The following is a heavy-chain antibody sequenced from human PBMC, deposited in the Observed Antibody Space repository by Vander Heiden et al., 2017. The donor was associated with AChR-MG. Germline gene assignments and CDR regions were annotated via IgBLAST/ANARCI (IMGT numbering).Heavy chain of an antibody. V-gene: IGHV4-59*01. CDR2: IYYSGST. Sequence: QVQLQESGPGLVKPSETLSLTCTVSGGSISSYYWSWIRQPPGKGLEWIGYIYYSGSTTYNPSLKSRVTISVDTSKTQFSLKLSSVTAADTAVYYCAVFLAGAGNYFFDSWGQGTLVTVSS. D-gene: IGHD6-19*01. CDR3: AVFLAGAGNYFFDS. J-gene: IGHJ4*02. CDR1: GGSISSYY.